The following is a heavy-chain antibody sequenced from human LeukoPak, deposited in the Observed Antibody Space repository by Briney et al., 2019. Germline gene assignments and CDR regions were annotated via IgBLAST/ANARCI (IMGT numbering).Heavy chain of an antibody. V-gene: IGHV3-72*01. CDR1: GFTVSSNY. CDR3: ARGGSYGVYYFDY. Sequence: GGSLRLSCAASGFTVSSNYMSWVRQAPGKGLEWVGRTRNKANSYTTEYAASVKGRFTISRDDSKNSLYLQMNSLKTEDTAVYYCARGGSYGVYYFDYWGQGTLVTVSS. CDR2: TRNKANSYTT. D-gene: IGHD4-17*01. J-gene: IGHJ4*02.